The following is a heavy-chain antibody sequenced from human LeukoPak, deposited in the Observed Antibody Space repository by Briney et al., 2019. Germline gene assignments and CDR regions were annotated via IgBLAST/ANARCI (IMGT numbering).Heavy chain of an antibody. D-gene: IGHD2-2*01. J-gene: IGHJ6*02. V-gene: IGHV4-59*12. CDR2: IYYSGST. CDR3: ARGRRYCSSTTCYESYYFYYGLDV. Sequence: SETLSLTCTVSGGSISSYYWSWIRQPPGKGLEWIGYIYYSGSTNYNPSLKSRVTISVDTSKNQFSLKLSSVTAADTAVYHCARGRRYCSSTTCYESYYFYYGLDVWGQGTTVTVSS. CDR1: GGSISSYY.